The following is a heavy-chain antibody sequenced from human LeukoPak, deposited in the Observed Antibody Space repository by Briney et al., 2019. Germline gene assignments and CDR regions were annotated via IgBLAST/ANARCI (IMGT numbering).Heavy chain of an antibody. D-gene: IGHD3-10*01. CDR1: GGSFSGYY. J-gene: IGHJ4*02. CDR3: ARGPRITMVRGVTIPHSPFDY. V-gene: IGHV4-34*01. CDR2: INHSGST. Sequence: SETLSLTCAVYGGSFSGYYWSWIRQPPGKGLEWIGEINHSGSTNYNPSLKSRVTISVDTSKNQFSLKLSSVTAADTAVYYCARGPRITMVRGVTIPHSPFDYWGQGTLVTVSS.